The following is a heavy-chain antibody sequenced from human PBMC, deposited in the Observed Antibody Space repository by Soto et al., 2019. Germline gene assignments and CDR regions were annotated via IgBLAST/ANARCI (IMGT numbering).Heavy chain of an antibody. CDR3: ATQVRGVIYY. CDR1: SRHAESEY. Sequence: SATLPLTYAVSSRHAESEYYTWIRRPPGKGLEWIGYISYGGSTEYNPSLKSRSSISIDTSKNQFSLRVTSLTAADAAVYYCATQVRGVIYYWGQGVQVT. D-gene: IGHD2-8*02. V-gene: IGHV4-59*08. CDR2: ISYGGST. J-gene: IGHJ4*02.